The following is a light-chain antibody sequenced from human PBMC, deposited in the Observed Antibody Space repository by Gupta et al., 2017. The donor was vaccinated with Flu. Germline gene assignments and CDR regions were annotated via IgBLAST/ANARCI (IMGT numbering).Light chain of an antibody. CDR1: SGHSSYI. CDR3: ETWDSNSWV. Sequence: QPVLTQSSSASASLGPSVKLTCTLSSGHSSYIIAWHQQQPGNAPRYLMKLEGSGSYNKGSGVPDRFSGSSSGADRYLTISNPQSEDEADYYCETWDSNSWVFGGGTKLTVL. J-gene: IGLJ3*02. CDR2: LEGSGSY. V-gene: IGLV4-60*03.